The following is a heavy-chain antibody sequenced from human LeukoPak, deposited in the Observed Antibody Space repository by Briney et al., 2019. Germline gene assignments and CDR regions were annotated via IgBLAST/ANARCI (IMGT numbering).Heavy chain of an antibody. V-gene: IGHV4-31*03. CDR1: GGSISSSSCY. CDR3: ARGRAEYVWGSYRPEVNWFDP. J-gene: IGHJ5*02. Sequence: TLSLTCTVSGGSISSSSCYWGWIRRPPGKGLEWIGYIYYSGSTYYNPSLKSRVTISVDTSKNQFSLKLGSVTAADTAVYYCARGRAEYVWGSYRPEVNWFDPWGQGTLVTVSS. D-gene: IGHD3-16*02. CDR2: IYYSGST.